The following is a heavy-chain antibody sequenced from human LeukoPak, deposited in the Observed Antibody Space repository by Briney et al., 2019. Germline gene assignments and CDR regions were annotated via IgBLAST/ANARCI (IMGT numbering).Heavy chain of an antibody. CDR3: ARVWEIAAAGSNFDY. D-gene: IGHD6-13*01. Sequence: ASVKVSCKASGYIFTSYDINWVRQATGQGLEWVGWINPNSGGTNYAQKFQGRVTMTRDTSISTAYMELSRLRSDDTAVYYCARVWEIAAAGSNFDYWGQGTLVTVSS. J-gene: IGHJ4*02. CDR1: GYIFTSYD. CDR2: INPNSGGT. V-gene: IGHV1-2*02.